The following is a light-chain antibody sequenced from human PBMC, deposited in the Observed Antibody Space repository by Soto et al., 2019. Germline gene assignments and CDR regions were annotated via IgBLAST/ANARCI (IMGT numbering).Light chain of an antibody. J-gene: IGLJ2*01. V-gene: IGLV1-40*01. CDR2: DNN. Sequence: QFVLTQPPSVSGAPGQRVTISCTGTRSNIGAGYDVHWYQQLPGTAPKLLIYDNNNRPSGVPDRFSGSKSGTSVSLAITGLQAEDEAAYYCQSYDSSLRGQVFGGGTKLTVL. CDR1: RSNIGAGYD. CDR3: QSYDSSLRGQV.